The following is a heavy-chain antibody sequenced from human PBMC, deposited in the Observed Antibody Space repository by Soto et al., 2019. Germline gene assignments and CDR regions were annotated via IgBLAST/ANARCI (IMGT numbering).Heavy chain of an antibody. CDR2: IYSGGST. Sequence: EVQLVESGGGLVQPGGSLRLSCAVSGFTVSSNYMSWVRQAPGKGLEWVSLIYSGGSTYYADSVKGRSTISRDNSKNTLYLQMNRLRAEDTAVYYCAGIRPPLYWGQGTLVTVSS. V-gene: IGHV3-66*01. CDR3: AGIRPPLY. J-gene: IGHJ4*02. D-gene: IGHD5-18*01. CDR1: GFTVSSNY.